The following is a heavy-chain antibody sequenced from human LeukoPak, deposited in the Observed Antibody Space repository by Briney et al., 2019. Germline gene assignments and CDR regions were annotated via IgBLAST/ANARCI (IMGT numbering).Heavy chain of an antibody. CDR3: ARQIGVLAAAYDY. CDR2: IYYSGIS. CDR1: GGSISSYY. D-gene: IGHD6-13*01. Sequence: PSETLSLTCTVSGGSISSYYWSLIRQPPGKGLEWIAYIYYSGISHYNPSLRSRLTISVDTSKNQFSLKLSSVTAADTAFYYCARQIGVLAAAYDYWGQGALVTVSS. J-gene: IGHJ4*02. V-gene: IGHV4-59*08.